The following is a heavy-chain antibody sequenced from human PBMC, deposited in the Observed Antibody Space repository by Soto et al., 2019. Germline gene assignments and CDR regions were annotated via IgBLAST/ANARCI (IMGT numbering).Heavy chain of an antibody. CDR1: GGSISSSSYY. J-gene: IGHJ4*02. D-gene: IGHD6-6*01. CDR2: IYYSGST. Sequence: SETLSLTCTVSGGSISSSSYYWGWIRQPPGKGPEWIGSIYYSGSTYYNPSLKSRVTISVDTSKNQFSLKLSSVTAADTAVYYCARPRGEYSSSQYYFDYWGQGTLVTVSS. V-gene: IGHV4-39*01. CDR3: ARPRGEYSSSQYYFDY.